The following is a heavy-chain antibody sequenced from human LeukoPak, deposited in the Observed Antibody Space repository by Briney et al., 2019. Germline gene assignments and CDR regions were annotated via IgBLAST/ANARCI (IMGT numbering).Heavy chain of an antibody. CDR2: ISAYNGNT. J-gene: IGHJ5*02. V-gene: IGHV1-18*01. CDR3: ARDAVTTSWFDP. CDR1: GYTFTSYG. D-gene: IGHD4-17*01. Sequence: GASVKVSCKASGYTFTSYGISWVLQAPGQGLEWMGWISAYNGNTNYAQNLQGRVTMTTDTSTSTAYMELRSLRSDDTAVYYCARDAVTTSWFDPWGQGTLVTVSS.